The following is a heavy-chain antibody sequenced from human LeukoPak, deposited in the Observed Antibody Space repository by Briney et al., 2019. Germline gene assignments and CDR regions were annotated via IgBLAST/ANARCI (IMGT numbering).Heavy chain of an antibody. V-gene: IGHV3-74*01. J-gene: IGHJ4*02. CDR3: ANYGSVSYFAY. CDR1: GFPFSNYW. D-gene: IGHD3-10*01. CDR2: VNSDGSTT. Sequence: GGSLRLSCAASGFPFSNYWMHWVRQAPGKGLVWVSRVNSDGSTTNYADSVKGRFTISRDNSKNTLYLQMISLRAEDTAVYYCANYGSVSYFAYWGQGTPVTVSS.